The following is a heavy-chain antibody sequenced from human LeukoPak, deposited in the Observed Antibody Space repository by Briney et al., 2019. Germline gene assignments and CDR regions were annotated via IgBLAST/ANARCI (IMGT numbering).Heavy chain of an antibody. J-gene: IGHJ6*02. D-gene: IGHD6-13*01. CDR3: ARDHSSSWMGYYYGMDV. V-gene: IGHV4-39*02. CDR1: GGSISSSSYY. CDR2: IYYSGST. Sequence: PSETLSLTCTVSGGSISSSSYYWGRIRQPPGKGLEWIGSIYYSGSTYYNPSLKSRVTISVDTSKNQFSLRLSSVTAADTAVYYCARDHSSSWMGYYYGMDVWGQGTTVTVS.